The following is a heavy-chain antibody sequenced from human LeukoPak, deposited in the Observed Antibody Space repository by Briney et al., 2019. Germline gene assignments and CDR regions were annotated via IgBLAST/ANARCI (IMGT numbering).Heavy chain of an antibody. CDR1: GYSFTNYA. Sequence: ASVKVSCKASGYSFTNYAMNWVRRAPGQGLEWMGWIHPSTGNPTYAQGFTGQFVFSLDTSVSTTYLQISSLKAEDTAVYFCARAFQSLGGLSLPDYWGQGTLVTVSS. CDR3: ARAFQSLGGLSLPDY. D-gene: IGHD3-16*02. J-gene: IGHJ4*02. V-gene: IGHV7-4-1*02. CDR2: IHPSTGNP.